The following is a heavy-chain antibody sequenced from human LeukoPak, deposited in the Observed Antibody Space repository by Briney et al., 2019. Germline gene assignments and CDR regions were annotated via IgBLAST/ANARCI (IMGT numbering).Heavy chain of an antibody. CDR2: ISNDGSNK. V-gene: IGHV3-30*04. CDR3: ARDRRDSGYFDY. J-gene: IGHJ4*02. Sequence: GGSLGLSCAASGFTFSSYAMHWVRQAPGKGLEWVAVISNDGSNKYYADSVKGRFTMSRDNSKNSLYLQMNSLRAEDTAVYYCARDRRDSGYFDYWGQGTLVTVSS. D-gene: IGHD2-21*01. CDR1: GFTFSSYA.